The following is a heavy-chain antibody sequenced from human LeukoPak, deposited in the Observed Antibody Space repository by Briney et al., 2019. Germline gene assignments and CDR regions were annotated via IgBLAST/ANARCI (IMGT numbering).Heavy chain of an antibody. J-gene: IGHJ4*02. CDR1: GGSISSSSYY. V-gene: IGHV4-39*01. CDR2: IYYSGST. D-gene: IGHD6-13*01. CDR3: ARGGSSRPDY. Sequence: SETLSLTCTVSGGSISSSSYYWRWIRQPPGKGLEWIGSIYYSGSTYYNQSLKSRVTISVDTSKNQFSLKLSSVTAADTAVYYCARGGSSRPDYWGQGTLVTVSS.